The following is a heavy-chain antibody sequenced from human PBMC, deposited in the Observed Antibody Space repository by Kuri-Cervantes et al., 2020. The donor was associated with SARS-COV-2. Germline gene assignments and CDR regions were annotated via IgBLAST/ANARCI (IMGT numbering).Heavy chain of an antibody. CDR2: MNPNSGNT. CDR1: GYTFTSHD. Sequence: ASVKVSCKASGYTFTSHDINWVRQATGQGLEWMGWMNPNSGNTGYAQKFQGRVTMTRNTSISTAYMELSSLRSEDTAVYYCAKDERYCSSTSCYLIPVYYYYYMDVWGKGTTVTVSS. V-gene: IGHV1-8*01. D-gene: IGHD2-2*01. J-gene: IGHJ6*03. CDR3: AKDERYCSSTSCYLIPVYYYYYMDV.